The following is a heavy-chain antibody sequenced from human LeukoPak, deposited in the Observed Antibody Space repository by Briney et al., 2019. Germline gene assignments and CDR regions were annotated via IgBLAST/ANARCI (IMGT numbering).Heavy chain of an antibody. D-gene: IGHD3-10*01. CDR1: GYTFTSYG. Sequence: ASVKVSCTASGYTFTSYGISWVRQAPGQGLEWMGWISAYNGNTNYAQKLQGRVTMTTDTSTSTAYMELRSLRSDDTAVYYCARIDSSFGTMTAFDYWGQGTLVTVSS. J-gene: IGHJ4*02. V-gene: IGHV1-18*01. CDR2: ISAYNGNT. CDR3: ARIDSSFGTMTAFDY.